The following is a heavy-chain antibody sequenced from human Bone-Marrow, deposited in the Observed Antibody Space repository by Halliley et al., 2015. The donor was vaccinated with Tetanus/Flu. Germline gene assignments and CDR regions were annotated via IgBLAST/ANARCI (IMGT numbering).Heavy chain of an antibody. D-gene: IGHD1-1*01. J-gene: IGHJ6*02. CDR2: ISYDGSNK. CDR1: GFTFSTYS. CDR3: ARDPPPLYNGSSWDARTPPPIFNYSGVDV. V-gene: IGHV3-30-3*01. Sequence: SLRLSCAASGFTFSTYSMHWVRQAPGKGLEWVAFISYDGSNKYNTDSVTGRFTISRDNSQNTLYLQMNSLRAEDTAVYYCARDPPPLYNGSSWDARTPPPIFNYSGVDVWGQGTTVTVSS.